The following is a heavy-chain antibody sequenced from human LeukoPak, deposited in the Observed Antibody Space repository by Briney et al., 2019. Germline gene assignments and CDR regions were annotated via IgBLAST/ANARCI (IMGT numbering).Heavy chain of an antibody. CDR1: GFTFSSYG. Sequence: GGSLRLSCAASGFTFSSYGMHWVRQAPGKGLEWVAVISYGGSYKYYADSVKGRFTISRDNSKNTLYLQMNSLRAEDTAVYYCAKVGDYGDYALDYWGQGTLVTVSS. V-gene: IGHV3-30*18. CDR3: AKVGDYGDYALDY. D-gene: IGHD4-17*01. CDR2: ISYGGSYK. J-gene: IGHJ4*02.